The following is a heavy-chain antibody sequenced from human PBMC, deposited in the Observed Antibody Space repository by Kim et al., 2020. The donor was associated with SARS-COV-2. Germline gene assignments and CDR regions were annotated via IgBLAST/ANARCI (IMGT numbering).Heavy chain of an antibody. Sequence: SETLSLTCTVSGGSISSGGYYWSWIRQHPGKGLEWIGYIYYSGSTYYNPSLKSRVTISVDTSKNQFSLKLSSVTAADTAVYYCAREIPGYDSIINWFDPWGQGTLVTVSS. CDR3: AREIPGYDSIINWFDP. CDR1: GGSISSGGYY. V-gene: IGHV4-31*03. D-gene: IGHD3-22*01. J-gene: IGHJ5*02. CDR2: IYYSGST.